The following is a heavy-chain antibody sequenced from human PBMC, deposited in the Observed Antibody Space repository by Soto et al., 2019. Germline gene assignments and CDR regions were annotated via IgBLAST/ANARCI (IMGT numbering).Heavy chain of an antibody. V-gene: IGHV3-23*01. CDR2: INGGGGTT. J-gene: IGHJ4*01. CDR3: AKDRHPDGIWTFDY. Sequence: GGSLRLSCAASGFSFSGYTMNWVRQAQGKGLEWISGINGGGGTTYXXESVKDRFTISRDDSKNILYLQMNSPRAEDTAIYYCAKDRHPDGIWTFDYXG. CDR1: GFSFSGYT. D-gene: IGHD3-9*01.